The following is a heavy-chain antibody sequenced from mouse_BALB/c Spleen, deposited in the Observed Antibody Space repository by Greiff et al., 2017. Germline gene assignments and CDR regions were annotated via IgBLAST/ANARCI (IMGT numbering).Heavy chain of an antibody. CDR3: ARAYYYGSRLYAMDY. Sequence: DVKLVESGGGLVKPGGSLKLSCAASGFTFSDYYMYWVRQTPEKRLEWVATISDGGSYTYYPDSVKGRFTISRDNAKNNLYLQMSSLKSEDTAMYYCARAYYYGSRLYAMDYWGQGTSVTVSS. J-gene: IGHJ4*01. V-gene: IGHV5-4*02. CDR1: GFTFSDYY. CDR2: ISDGGSYT. D-gene: IGHD1-1*01.